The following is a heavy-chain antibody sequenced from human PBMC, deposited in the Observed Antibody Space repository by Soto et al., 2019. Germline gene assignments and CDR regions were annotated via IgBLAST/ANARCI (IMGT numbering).Heavy chain of an antibody. D-gene: IGHD3-22*01. V-gene: IGHV3-64D*06. J-gene: IGHJ4*02. CDR3: QQPPAYYYDSSAYYPD. Sequence: LRRFSSASGFTFSTYSIHWVRQARGKGLEYVSDIGCDGCSAYYAGSVKGRFTIARDNYRHTLYLQVSCLRAEDTAKYCCQQPPAYYYDSSAYYPDWGQGTLVNVPP. CDR2: IGCDGCSA. CDR1: GFTFSTYS.